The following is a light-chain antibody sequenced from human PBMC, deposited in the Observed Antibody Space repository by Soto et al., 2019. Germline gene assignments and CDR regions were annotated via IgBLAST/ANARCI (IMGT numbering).Light chain of an antibody. J-gene: IGKJ1*01. CDR1: QSVSSSY. CDR3: QQYGSSPWT. V-gene: IGKV3-20*01. Sequence: ETVLTQSPGTLSLSPGERATLSCRASQSVSSSYLAWYQQKPGQAPRRLIYGASSRATGIPDRFSGSGSGTDFTLTISRLEPEDFAVYYCQQYGSSPWTFGQGTKVEIK. CDR2: GAS.